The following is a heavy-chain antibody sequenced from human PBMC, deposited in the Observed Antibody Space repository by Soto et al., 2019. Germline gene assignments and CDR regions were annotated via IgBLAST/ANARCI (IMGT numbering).Heavy chain of an antibody. Sequence: SVKVSCKASGGTFSSYAISWVRQAPGQGLEWMGGIIPIFGTANCAQKFQGRVTITADESTSTAYMELSSLRSEDTAVYYCASLGAAPGRVLFLWEYYYYGMDVWGQGTTVTSP. J-gene: IGHJ6*02. V-gene: IGHV1-69*13. CDR2: IIPIFGTA. CDR1: GGTFSSYA. D-gene: IGHD3-16*01. CDR3: ASLGAAPGRVLFLWEYYYYGMDV.